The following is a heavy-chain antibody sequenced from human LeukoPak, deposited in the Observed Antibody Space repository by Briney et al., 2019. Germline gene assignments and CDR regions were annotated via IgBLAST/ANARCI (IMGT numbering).Heavy chain of an antibody. D-gene: IGHD3-10*01. Sequence: PGGSLRLSCAASGFSFSSYAMSWVRQAPGKGLEWVSAISGSGGSTSYADSVKGRFTISRDNSKNTLYLQMNSLRAEDTAVYYCAKDWDYYGSGSSFDYWGQGTLVTVSS. V-gene: IGHV3-23*01. CDR3: AKDWDYYGSGSSFDY. CDR1: GFSFSSYA. CDR2: ISGSGGST. J-gene: IGHJ4*02.